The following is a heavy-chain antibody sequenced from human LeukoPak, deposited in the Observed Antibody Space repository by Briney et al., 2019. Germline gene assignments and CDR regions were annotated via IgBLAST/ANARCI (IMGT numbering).Heavy chain of an antibody. CDR1: GYTFTSYD. D-gene: IGHD6-13*01. V-gene: IGHV1-8*03. CDR3: ARGGSSSWDAFDI. J-gene: IGHJ3*02. Sequence: ASVKVSCKASGYTFTSYDINWVRQATGQGLEWMGWMNPNSGNTGYAQKFQGRVTITRNTSISTAYKELSSLRSEDTAVYYCARGGSSSWDAFDIWGQGTMVTVSS. CDR2: MNPNSGNT.